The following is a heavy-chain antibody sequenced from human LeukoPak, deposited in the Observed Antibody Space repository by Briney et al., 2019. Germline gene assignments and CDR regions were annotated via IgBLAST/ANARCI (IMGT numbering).Heavy chain of an antibody. Sequence: GGSLRLSCAASGFIFSSYGMHWVRQAPGKGLEWVAFIRYDGSNKYYADSVKGRFTISRDNSKNRLYVQMNSLRTEDTAVYYCAKLFYGDPDYWGQGTLVTVSS. D-gene: IGHD4-17*01. CDR3: AKLFYGDPDY. V-gene: IGHV3-30*02. J-gene: IGHJ4*02. CDR1: GFIFSSYG. CDR2: IRYDGSNK.